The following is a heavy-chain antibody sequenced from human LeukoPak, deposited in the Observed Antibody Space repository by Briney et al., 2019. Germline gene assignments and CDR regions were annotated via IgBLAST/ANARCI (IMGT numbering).Heavy chain of an antibody. J-gene: IGHJ4*02. V-gene: IGHV5-51*01. CDR2: IYPGDSYT. CDR1: GYSFTSYW. D-gene: IGHD6-13*01. Sequence: GESLKISFKGSGYSFTSYWIGWVRQMPGKGLGWMGIIYPGDSYTRYSPSFQGQVTISADKSISTAYLQWSSRKASDTAMYYCARSISLGAEAGTDYWGQGTLVTVSS. CDR3: ARSISLGAEAGTDY.